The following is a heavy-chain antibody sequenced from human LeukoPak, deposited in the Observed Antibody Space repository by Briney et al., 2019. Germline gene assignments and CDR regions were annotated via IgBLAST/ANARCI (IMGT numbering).Heavy chain of an antibody. CDR3: ARAPSEIGGYYPEYFRH. CDR2: ISDSGDYT. CDR1: GFTFSSYA. J-gene: IGHJ1*01. Sequence: GGSLRLSCAGSGFTFSSYAMSWVRQAPGQGLEWVSVISDSGDYTSYADSVRGRFTISRDNAKNTVSLQMNSLRAEDTGVYYCARAPSEIGGYYPEYFRHWGQGTLVTVSS. D-gene: IGHD3-22*01. V-gene: IGHV3-23*01.